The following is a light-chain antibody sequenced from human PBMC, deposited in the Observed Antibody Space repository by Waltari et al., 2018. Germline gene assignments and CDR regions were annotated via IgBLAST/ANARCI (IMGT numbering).Light chain of an antibody. CDR1: QSISSY. V-gene: IGKV1-39*01. CDR2: AAS. CDR3: QQTYSTPRT. J-gene: IGKJ4*01. Sequence: IQMSQSRSAPSACARDSVTITCRASQSISSYLNWYPQKLGKAPKLLIYAASSLQSGVPSRFSRSGSGTEFNLTISSLQPEDYATYSCQQTYSTPRTFGGGTKVEIK.